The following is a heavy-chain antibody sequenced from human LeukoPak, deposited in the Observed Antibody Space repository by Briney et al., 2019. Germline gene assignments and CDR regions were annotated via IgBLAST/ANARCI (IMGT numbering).Heavy chain of an antibody. V-gene: IGHV3-21*01. CDR2: ISSSSSCI. Sequence: GGSLRLSCAASGFTFSSYSMNWVRQAPGKGLEWVSSISSSSSCIYYADSVKGRFTISRDNAKNSLYLQMNSLRAEDTAVYYCARKGPPPKAFDIWGQGTMVTVSS. CDR3: ARKGPPPKAFDI. CDR1: GFTFSSYS. J-gene: IGHJ3*02.